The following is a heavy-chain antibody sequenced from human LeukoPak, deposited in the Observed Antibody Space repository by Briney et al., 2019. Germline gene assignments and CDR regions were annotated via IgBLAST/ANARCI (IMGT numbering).Heavy chain of an antibody. J-gene: IGHJ4*02. CDR3: ARSGLPLYYFDY. CDR1: GFTFSSYS. D-gene: IGHD2-15*01. V-gene: IGHV3-21*01. Sequence: GGSLRLSCAASGFTFSSYSMNWVRQAPGKGLEWVSSISSSSYIYYADSVKGRFTISRDNAKNSLYLQMNSLRAEDTAVYYCARSGLPLYYFDYWGQGTLVTVSS. CDR2: ISSSSYI.